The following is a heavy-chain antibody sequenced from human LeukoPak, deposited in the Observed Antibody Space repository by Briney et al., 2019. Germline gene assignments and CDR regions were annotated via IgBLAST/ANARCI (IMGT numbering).Heavy chain of an antibody. D-gene: IGHD2-2*02. Sequence: GGSLRLSCAASGFSFSTYAMTWVRQAPGKGLEWVSGISGSGGTTYYADSVRGRFTVSRDNSKNTLYPQMNSLRAEDTAVYYCAKWAPYCSSTSCYIAYWGQGTLVTVSS. CDR2: ISGSGGTT. CDR1: GFSFSTYA. CDR3: AKWAPYCSSTSCYIAY. J-gene: IGHJ4*02. V-gene: IGHV3-23*01.